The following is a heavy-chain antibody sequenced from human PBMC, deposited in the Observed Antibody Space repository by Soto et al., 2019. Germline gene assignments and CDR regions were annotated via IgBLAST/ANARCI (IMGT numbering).Heavy chain of an antibody. CDR2: LSTYNDYT. V-gene: IGHV1-18*01. D-gene: IGHD4-4*01. Sequence: QVQLVQSGAEVKKPGASVKVSCKASGYTFTRYTITWVRQAPGEGLGWMGWLSTYNDYTNYAQKFQGRVTMTTDTSTSTSYMELRSLRSEDAAVYYCASVYSNDYFDFWGQGTLVPVSS. J-gene: IGHJ4*02. CDR3: ASVYSNDYFDF. CDR1: GYTFTRYT.